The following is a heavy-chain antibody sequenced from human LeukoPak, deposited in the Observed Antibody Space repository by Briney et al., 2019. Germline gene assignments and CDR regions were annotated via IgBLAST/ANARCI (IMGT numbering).Heavy chain of an antibody. D-gene: IGHD2-2*01. Sequence: SETLSLTCTVSGGSISSYQWTWIRQPAGKALEWIGRIHSRGGTNYNPSLKSRVTISVDTAKNQFSLKLSSVTAADTAVYYCARGRPDRQLLAWFDPWGQGTLVTVSS. CDR2: IHSRGGT. V-gene: IGHV4-4*07. CDR3: ARGRPDRQLLAWFDP. CDR1: GGSISSYQ. J-gene: IGHJ5*02.